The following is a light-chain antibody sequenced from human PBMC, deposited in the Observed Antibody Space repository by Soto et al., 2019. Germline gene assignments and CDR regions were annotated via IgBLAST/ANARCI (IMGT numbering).Light chain of an antibody. J-gene: IGKJ4*01. CDR3: QQLNSYPLT. V-gene: IGKV1-9*01. CDR2: TAS. Sequence: DIQLTQSASSVSASVGDRVTITCRASQGISSYLAWYQQKPGKAPKLLIYTASTLQSGVPSRFSGSGSGTKFTLTISSLQPEDFGTYYCQQLNSYPLTLGGGTKVDIK. CDR1: QGISSY.